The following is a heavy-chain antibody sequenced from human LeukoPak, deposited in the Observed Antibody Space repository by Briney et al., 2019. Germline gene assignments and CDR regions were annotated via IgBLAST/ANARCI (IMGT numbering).Heavy chain of an antibody. D-gene: IGHD3-10*01. CDR2: IYYSGST. CDR3: ASRRARGNWFDP. Sequence: SETLSLTCTVSGGSISSGGYYWSWIRQHPGKGLEWIGYIYYSGSTYYNSSLKSRVTISVDTSKNQFSLKLSSVTAADTAVYYCASRRARGNWFDPWGQGTLVTVSS. CDR1: GGSISSGGYY. J-gene: IGHJ5*02. V-gene: IGHV4-31*03.